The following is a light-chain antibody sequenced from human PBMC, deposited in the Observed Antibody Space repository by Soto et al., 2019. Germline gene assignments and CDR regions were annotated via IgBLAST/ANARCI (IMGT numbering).Light chain of an antibody. CDR2: SNN. J-gene: IGLJ2*01. CDR1: ASTIGSNT. V-gene: IGLV1-44*01. Sequence: QPVLTQPPSASGTPGQRVTIFVSETASTIGSNTVNWYQQLPGTAPKLLIYSNNQRPSGVPDRFSGSKSGTSASLAISGLQSEDEADYYCAAWDDSLNGPVFGGGTQLTVL. CDR3: AAWDDSLNGPV.